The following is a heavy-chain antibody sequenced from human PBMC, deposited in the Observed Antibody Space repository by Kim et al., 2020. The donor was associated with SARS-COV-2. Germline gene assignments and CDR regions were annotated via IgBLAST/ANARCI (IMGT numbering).Heavy chain of an antibody. Sequence: GGSLRLSCAASGFTFSSYGMHWVRQAPGKGLEWVAVIWYDGSNKYYADSVKGRFTISRDNSKNTLYLQMNSLRAEDTAVYYCARGLQQLRLDGAFDIWGQGTMVTVSS. V-gene: IGHV3-33*08. CDR2: IWYDGSNK. J-gene: IGHJ3*02. CDR1: GFTFSSYG. D-gene: IGHD3-3*01. CDR3: ARGLQQLRLDGAFDI.